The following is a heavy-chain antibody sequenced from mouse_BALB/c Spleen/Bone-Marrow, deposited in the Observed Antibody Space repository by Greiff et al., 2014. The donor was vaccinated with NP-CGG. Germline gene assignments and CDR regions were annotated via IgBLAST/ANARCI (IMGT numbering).Heavy chain of an antibody. D-gene: IGHD2-4*01. V-gene: IGHV5-17*02. CDR1: GFTFSSFG. CDR3: ARKGAMITHYYAMDY. CDR2: ISNGSSTT. J-gene: IGHJ4*01. Sequence: DVMLVESGGGLVQPGGSRKLSCAASGFTFSSFGMHWVRQAPEKGLEWVAYISNGSSTTYYADTVKGRFTISRDNPKNTLFLQMTSLRSEDTAMYYCARKGAMITHYYAMDYWGQGTSVTVSS.